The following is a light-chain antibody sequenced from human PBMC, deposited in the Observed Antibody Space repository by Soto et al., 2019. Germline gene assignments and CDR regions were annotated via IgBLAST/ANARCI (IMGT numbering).Light chain of an antibody. CDR3: QQSYSAPRT. Sequence: DIQMTQSPFSLSAYVGDRVTITCRASQSISNYLNWYQQRPGKAPKLLIYAASNLQSGVPSRFSGSGSGTDFPLTVSSLQPEDFATYYCQQSYSAPRTFGQGTKVDIK. CDR1: QSISNY. CDR2: AAS. J-gene: IGKJ2*01. V-gene: IGKV1-39*01.